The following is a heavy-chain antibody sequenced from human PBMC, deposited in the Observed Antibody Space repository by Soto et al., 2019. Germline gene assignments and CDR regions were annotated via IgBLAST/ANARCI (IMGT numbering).Heavy chain of an antibody. CDR2: INPDGSAE. V-gene: IGHV3-7*04. J-gene: IGHJ4*02. Sequence: EVQLVESGGDLVQPGGSLRLTCVVSGLNFNNAWMNWVRQAPGKGLEWVANINPDGSAEGYVHSVRGRFTISRDNAKNSLYLQMTSLRSDDTAVYYCGSEKWLQPDYWGQGTLVTVSS. CDR3: GSEKWLQPDY. CDR1: GLNFNNAW. D-gene: IGHD5-12*01.